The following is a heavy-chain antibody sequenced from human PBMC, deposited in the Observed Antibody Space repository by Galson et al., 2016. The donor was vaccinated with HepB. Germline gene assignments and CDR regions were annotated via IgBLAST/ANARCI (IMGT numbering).Heavy chain of an antibody. CDR1: GFTFSTYW. J-gene: IGHJ5*02. CDR2: IKQDGSEE. V-gene: IGHV3-7*03. CDR3: ARDFLFAHDL. Sequence: SLRLSCAASGFTFSTYWMAWDRHTPPKGLEWVANIKQDGSEEYYVDSVEGRFTISRDNAKNSLYLQMHNLRAEDTALYYCARDFLFAHDLWGPGTLVTVSS. D-gene: IGHD3-3*01.